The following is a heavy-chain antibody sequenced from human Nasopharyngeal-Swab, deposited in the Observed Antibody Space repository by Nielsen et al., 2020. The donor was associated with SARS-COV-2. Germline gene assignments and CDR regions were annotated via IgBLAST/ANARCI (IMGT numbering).Heavy chain of an antibody. D-gene: IGHD3-22*01. V-gene: IGHV3-21*01. CDR1: GFTFSSYS. Sequence: GESLKISCAASGFTFSSYSMNWVRQAPGKGLEWVSSISSSSSYIYYADSVKGRFTISRDNAKNSLYLQMNSLRAEDTAVYYCARGGYYDNWFDPWGQGTLVTVSS. J-gene: IGHJ5*02. CDR2: ISSSSSYI. CDR3: ARGGYYDNWFDP.